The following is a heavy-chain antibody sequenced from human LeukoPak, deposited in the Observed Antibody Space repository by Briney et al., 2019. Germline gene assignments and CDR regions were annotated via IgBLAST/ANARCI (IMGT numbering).Heavy chain of an antibody. Sequence: SETLSLTCTVYGGSFSAYYWTWIRQHPGKGLEWIGYIYYSGTTFYNPSLKSRVTISIDTSKNQFSLKLTSVTAADTAVYYCARADYYGSSAYPYWGQGTLVTVSS. CDR3: ARADYYGSSAYPY. V-gene: IGHV4-31*03. J-gene: IGHJ4*02. CDR2: IYYSGTT. D-gene: IGHD3-22*01. CDR1: GGSFSAYY.